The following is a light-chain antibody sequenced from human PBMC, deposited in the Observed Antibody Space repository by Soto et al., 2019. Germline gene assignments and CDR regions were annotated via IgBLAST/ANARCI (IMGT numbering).Light chain of an antibody. J-gene: IGLJ3*02. CDR1: SSNIGSNT. Sequence: QSVLTQPPSASGTPGQRVTISCSGSSSNIGSNTVNWYQQLPGTAPKLLIYSNNQRPSGVPDRFSGSKSGTSASLAISGLQSEDEADYYCEAWDESLNGWVFGGGTK. CDR2: SNN. CDR3: EAWDESLNGWV. V-gene: IGLV1-44*01.